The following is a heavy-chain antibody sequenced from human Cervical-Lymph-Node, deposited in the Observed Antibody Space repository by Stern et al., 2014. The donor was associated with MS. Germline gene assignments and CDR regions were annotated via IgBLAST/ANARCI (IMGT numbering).Heavy chain of an antibody. CDR3: ARGSGVY. CDR1: GFTFSTYA. Sequence: EVQLVESGGGLVQPGGSLRLSCTGSGFTFSTYAMSWVRQAPGKGLELVSTISGSGSSTYYIDSVKGRFTISRDNSRNTLYLQMSSLRAEDTAVYYCARGSGVYWGQGTLVTVSS. V-gene: IGHV3-23*04. J-gene: IGHJ4*02. D-gene: IGHD7-27*01. CDR2: ISGSGSST.